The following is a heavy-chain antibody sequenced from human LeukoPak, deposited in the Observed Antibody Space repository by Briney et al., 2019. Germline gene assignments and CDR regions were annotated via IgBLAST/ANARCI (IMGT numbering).Heavy chain of an antibody. V-gene: IGHV1-46*01. Sequence: GASVKVSCKASGYTFSNYGISWVRQAPGQGLEWMGIINPSGGSTSYAQKFQGRVTMTRDTSTSTVCMELSSLRSEDTAVYYCARDPSPPAYYFDYWGQGTLVTVSS. CDR3: ARDPSPPAYYFDY. CDR2: INPSGGST. CDR1: GYTFSNYG. J-gene: IGHJ4*02.